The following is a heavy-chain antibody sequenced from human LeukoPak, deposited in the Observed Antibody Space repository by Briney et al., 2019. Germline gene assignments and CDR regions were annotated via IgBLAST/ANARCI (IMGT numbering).Heavy chain of an antibody. Sequence: SEALSLTCGVYGDSFDNYYWNWIRQFPEKRLEWIGEVDHSGRTTYSPSLQGRVTISVDTSKSQFSLKLNSVTAADTAVYFCAATNYFYGSGSFHKRDSWGQGTLVTVSS. V-gene: IGHV4-34*01. CDR3: AATNYFYGSGSFHKRDS. CDR2: VDHSGRT. CDR1: GDSFDNYY. J-gene: IGHJ4*02. D-gene: IGHD3-10*01.